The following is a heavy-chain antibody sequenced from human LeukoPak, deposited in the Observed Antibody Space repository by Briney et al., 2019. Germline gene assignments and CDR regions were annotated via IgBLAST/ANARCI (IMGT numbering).Heavy chain of an antibody. V-gene: IGHV4/OR15-8*01. D-gene: IGHD2-15*01. CDR3: PRVVAEYYYYGMDV. CDR2: IHHDGRI. Sequence: SETLSLTGDVSGGSIDRTNWWNWVRQPPGKGLEWSGEIHHDGRITYNPSLMSRVTISVDTSKNQFSLTLSSVTAADTAVYYCPRVVAEYYYYGMDVWGQGTTVTVSS. J-gene: IGHJ6*02. CDR1: GGSIDRTNW.